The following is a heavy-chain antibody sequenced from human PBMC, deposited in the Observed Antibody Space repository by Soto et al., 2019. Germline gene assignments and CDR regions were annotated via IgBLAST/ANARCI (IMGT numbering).Heavy chain of an antibody. CDR3: ARVPASGYNDFWSGYSFGWFDP. D-gene: IGHD3-3*01. CDR1: GGSISSYY. Sequence: QVQLQESGPGLVKPSETLSLTSTVSGGSISSYYWSWIRQPPGKGLEWIGYIYYSGSTNYNPSLRRRATTSVDTSKNKFSLTLSSVTAADTAVYYCARVPASGYNDFWSGYSFGWFDPWGQGTLVTVSS. J-gene: IGHJ5*02. V-gene: IGHV4-59*01. CDR2: IYYSGST.